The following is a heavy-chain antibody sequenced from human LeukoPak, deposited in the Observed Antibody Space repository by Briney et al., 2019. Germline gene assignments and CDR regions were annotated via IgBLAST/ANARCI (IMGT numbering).Heavy chain of an antibody. V-gene: IGHV1-18*01. Sequence: GASVKVSCKASGYTFTSYGISWVRQAPGQGLEWMGWISAYNGNTNYAQKLQGRVTMTTDTSTSTAYMELRSLRSDDTAVYYCARNLYSSSSTDWFDPWGQGTLVTVPS. CDR2: ISAYNGNT. J-gene: IGHJ5*02. D-gene: IGHD6-6*01. CDR3: ARNLYSSSSTDWFDP. CDR1: GYTFTSYG.